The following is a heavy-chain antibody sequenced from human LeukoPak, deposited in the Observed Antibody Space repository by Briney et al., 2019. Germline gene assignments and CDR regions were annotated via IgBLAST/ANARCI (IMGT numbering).Heavy chain of an antibody. CDR1: GGSISSGGYS. J-gene: IGHJ4*02. CDR2: IYHSGST. Sequence: SQTLSLTCAVSGGSISSGGYSWSWIRQPPGKGLEWIGYIYHSGSTYYNPSLKSRVTISVDRSKNQFSLKLSSVTAADTAVYYCARTWNWGSYDYWGQGTLVTVSS. D-gene: IGHD7-27*01. CDR3: ARTWNWGSYDY. V-gene: IGHV4-30-2*01.